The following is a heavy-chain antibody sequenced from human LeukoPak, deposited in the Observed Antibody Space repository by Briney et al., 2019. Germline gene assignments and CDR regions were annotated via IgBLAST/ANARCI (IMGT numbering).Heavy chain of an antibody. CDR3: ARRSQEYRVTTAKNWFDP. CDR1: GDSISSSY. D-gene: IGHD4-17*01. V-gene: IGHV4-59*08. CDR2: VYYTGST. Sequence: SETLSLTCTVSGDSISSSYWGWIRHPPGKGLEWIGYVYYTGSTNYNPSLKSRVTISVDTSRNQFSLKLSSVTAADTAVYYCARRSQEYRVTTAKNWFDPWGQGTQVTVSS. J-gene: IGHJ5*02.